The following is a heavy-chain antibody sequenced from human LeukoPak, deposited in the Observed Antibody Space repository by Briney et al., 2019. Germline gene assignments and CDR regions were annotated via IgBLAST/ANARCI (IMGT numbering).Heavy chain of an antibody. V-gene: IGHV3-66*02. CDR1: GFTVSSNY. CDR3: ARDKYCGGDCLDY. Sequence: GGSLRVSCAASGFTVSSNYISWVRQAPGKGLEWVSVIYSGGSTYYADSVKGRFTISRDNSKNTLYLQMNSLRAEDTAVYYCARDKYCGGDCLDYWGQGTLVTVSS. D-gene: IGHD2-21*01. J-gene: IGHJ4*02. CDR2: IYSGGST.